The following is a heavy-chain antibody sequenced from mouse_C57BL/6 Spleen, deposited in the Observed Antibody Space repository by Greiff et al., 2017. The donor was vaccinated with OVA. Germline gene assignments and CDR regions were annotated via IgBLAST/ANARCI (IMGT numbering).Heavy chain of an antibody. CDR2: IRSKSNNYAT. CDR1: GFSFNTYA. J-gene: IGHJ2*01. V-gene: IGHV10-1*01. D-gene: IGHD4-1*02. Sequence: EVMLVESGGGLVQPKGSLKLSCAASGFSFNTYAMNWVRQAPGKGLEWVARIRSKSNNYATYYADSVKDRFTISRDDSESMLYLQMNNLKTEDTAMYYCVRSLQLYYFDYWGQGTTLTVSS. CDR3: VRSLQLYYFDY.